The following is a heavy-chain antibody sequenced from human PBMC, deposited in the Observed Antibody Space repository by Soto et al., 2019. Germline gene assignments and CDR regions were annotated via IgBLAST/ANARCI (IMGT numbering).Heavy chain of an antibody. D-gene: IGHD5-18*01. CDR1: GGTFSSYA. Sequence: QVQLVQSGAEVKKPGSSVKVSCKASGGTFSSYASSWVRQAPGQGLEWMGGIIPIFGTANYAQKFQGRVTITADESTSTAYMELSSLRSEDTAVYYCASHSYGYFPHYYHDMDVWGQGTTVTVSS. CDR2: IIPIFGTA. CDR3: ASHSYGYFPHYYHDMDV. J-gene: IGHJ6*02. V-gene: IGHV1-69*12.